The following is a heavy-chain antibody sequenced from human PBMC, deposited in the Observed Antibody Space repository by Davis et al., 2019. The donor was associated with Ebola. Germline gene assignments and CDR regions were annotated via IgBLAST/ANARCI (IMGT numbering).Heavy chain of an antibody. CDR1: GYTFTSYG. CDR2: ISAYNGNT. D-gene: IGHD2-2*02. Sequence: ASVKVSCKASGYTFTSYGISWVRQAPGQGLEWMGWISAYNGNTNYAQKLQGRVTMTTDTSTSTAYMELRSLRSDDTAVYYCARDQSIVVVPAAILSKKYGMDVWGQGTTVTVSS. J-gene: IGHJ6*02. CDR3: ARDQSIVVVPAAILSKKYGMDV. V-gene: IGHV1-18*01.